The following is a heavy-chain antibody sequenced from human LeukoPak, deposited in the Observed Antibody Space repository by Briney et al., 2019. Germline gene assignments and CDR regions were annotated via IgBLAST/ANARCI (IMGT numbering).Heavy chain of an antibody. J-gene: IGHJ6*03. V-gene: IGHV4-59*12. D-gene: IGHD7-27*01. Sequence: SETLSLTCTVSGGSISRDYWSWIRQPPGKGLEWIGYIYYTGSTNYNPSLKSRVTISVDTSKNQFSLKLSSVTAADTAVYYCARETGDGYYYYYYMDVWGKGTTVTVSS. CDR3: ARETGDGYYYYYYMDV. CDR2: IYYTGST. CDR1: GGSISRDY.